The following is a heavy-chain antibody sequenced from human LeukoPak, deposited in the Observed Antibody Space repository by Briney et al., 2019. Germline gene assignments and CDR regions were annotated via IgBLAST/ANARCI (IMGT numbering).Heavy chain of an antibody. D-gene: IGHD6-19*01. CDR1: GFSFSDYH. V-gene: IGHV3-11*01. J-gene: IGHJ4*02. Sequence: GGSLRLSCAASGFSFSDYHMSCIRQASGKGLEWVSYISSSGGTISYADSVKGRFTISRDNAKKSMYLQMNSLRAEDTAVYYCARGPVSSSGFFGYWGQGTLVTVSS. CDR3: ARGPVSSSGFFGY. CDR2: ISSSGGTI.